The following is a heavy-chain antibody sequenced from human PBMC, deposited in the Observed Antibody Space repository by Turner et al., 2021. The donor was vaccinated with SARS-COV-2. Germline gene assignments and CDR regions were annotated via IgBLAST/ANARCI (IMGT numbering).Heavy chain of an antibody. Sequence: QVQLVQSGAEVNKPGSSVKVSCKVSGYTLTDLSMHWVRQAPGKGLEWMGGFDPEDAKTIYAQKFQGRVTMTEDTSTDTAYMEVSSMRSEDTAVYYCATATVIYGDYENYYYYYGMDVWGQGTTVTVSS. CDR2: FDPEDAKT. J-gene: IGHJ6*02. D-gene: IGHD4-17*01. V-gene: IGHV1-24*01. CDR1: GYTLTDLS. CDR3: ATATVIYGDYENYYYYYGMDV.